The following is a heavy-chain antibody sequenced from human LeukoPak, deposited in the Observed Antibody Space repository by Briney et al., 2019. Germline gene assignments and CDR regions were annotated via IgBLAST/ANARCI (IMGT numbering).Heavy chain of an antibody. D-gene: IGHD5/OR15-5a*01. J-gene: IGHJ6*03. CDR1: GFTFYDYA. Sequence: GGSLRLSCAASGFTFYDYAMHWVRQAPGKGLEWVSLISWDGGSTYYADSVKGRFTISRDNSKNSLYLQMNSLRAEDTALYYCAKESTSSYYMDVWGKGTTVTVSS. V-gene: IGHV3-43D*04. CDR2: ISWDGGST. CDR3: AKESTSSYYMDV.